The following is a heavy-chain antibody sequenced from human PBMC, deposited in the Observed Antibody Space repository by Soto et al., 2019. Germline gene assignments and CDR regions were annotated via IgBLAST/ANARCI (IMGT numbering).Heavy chain of an antibody. CDR3: AKDRTRVSVASEE. CDR1: GFTFSSYD. J-gene: IGHJ4*02. D-gene: IGHD6-19*01. CDR2: ISNSGNT. V-gene: IGHV3-23*01. Sequence: EVRLLESGGVLVQPGGSLRLSCAASGFTFSSYDMTWARQAPGKGLEWVSTISNSGNTYYADSVKGRFTISRDNSKDTLYLQMNSLRAEDTAVYYCAKDRTRVSVASEEWGQGTLVTVSS.